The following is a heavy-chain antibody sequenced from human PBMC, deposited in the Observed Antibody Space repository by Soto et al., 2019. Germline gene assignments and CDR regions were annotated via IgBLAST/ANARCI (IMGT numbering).Heavy chain of an antibody. CDR3: AVGIAVGGKPFDY. J-gene: IGHJ4*02. CDR1: GFTFSSNG. D-gene: IGHD6-19*01. V-gene: IGHV3-33*01. CDR2: IWYDGSKK. Sequence: QVQLVESGGGVVQPGRSLRLSCAASGFTFSSNGMHWVRQAPGKGLEWEAVIWYDGSKKYYADSMKGRFTISRENSKNTLYLQMNSLRAEDTAVYCCAVGIAVGGKPFDYWGQGTLVTVSS.